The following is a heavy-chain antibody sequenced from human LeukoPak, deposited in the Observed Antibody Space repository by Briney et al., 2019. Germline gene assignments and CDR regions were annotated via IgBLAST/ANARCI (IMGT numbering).Heavy chain of an antibody. CDR1: EFTFGRYA. CDR3: VRDPSYGSSWYYYMDV. D-gene: IGHD6-13*01. J-gene: IGHJ6*03. CDR2: ISSSSFKI. Sequence: GGSLRLSCAASEFTFGRYAMNWVRQAPGKGLEGVSYISSSSFKIGYADSVKGRFTISRDNSKNSLYLQMDSLRVEDTAVYYCVRDPSYGSSWYYYMDVWGKGTTVTVSS. V-gene: IGHV3-48*04.